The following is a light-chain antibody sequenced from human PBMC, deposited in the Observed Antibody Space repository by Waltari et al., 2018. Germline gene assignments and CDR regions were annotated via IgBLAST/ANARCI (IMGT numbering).Light chain of an antibody. CDR3: AAWDDSLTGPV. CDR2: SNN. V-gene: IGLV1-44*01. Sequence: QSVLTQPPSASGTPGQRVTISCSGSSSNIGSHTENWSQQLPGTAPKPPIHSNNQRPSGVPDRFSGSKSGTSASLAISGLQSEDEVDYYCAAWDDSLTGPVFGGGTKLTVL. CDR1: SSNIGSHT. J-gene: IGLJ2*01.